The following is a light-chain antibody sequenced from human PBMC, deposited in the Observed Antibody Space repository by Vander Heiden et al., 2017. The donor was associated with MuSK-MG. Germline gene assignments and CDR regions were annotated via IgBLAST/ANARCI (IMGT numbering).Light chain of an antibody. CDR3: QQSDNLPHT. Sequence: DIQVTQSPSSLSASVGDRVTITCRASHFIDKYLNWYQQKPGKGPKLLIYAAASSQSGVPSRFSGRASATEFTLAISMLQPEDVATYYCQQSDNLPHTFGQGTKVEIK. CDR2: AAA. J-gene: IGKJ2*01. CDR1: HFIDKY. V-gene: IGKV1-39*01.